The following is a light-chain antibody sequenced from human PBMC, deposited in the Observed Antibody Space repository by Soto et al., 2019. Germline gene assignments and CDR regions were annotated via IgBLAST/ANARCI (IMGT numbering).Light chain of an antibody. Sequence: EIVMTQSPATLSVSPGERATLSCRASQSVSSNLAWYQQKPGQAPRLLVRGATTRATGIPARFSGSGSGTEFALTISSLQSEDFAVYYCQQYSDWPPYTFGQGTKLEIK. CDR1: QSVSSN. CDR2: GAT. CDR3: QQYSDWPPYT. J-gene: IGKJ2*01. V-gene: IGKV3-15*01.